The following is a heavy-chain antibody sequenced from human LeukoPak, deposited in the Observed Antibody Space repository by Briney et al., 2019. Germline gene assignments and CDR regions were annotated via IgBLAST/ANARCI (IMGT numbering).Heavy chain of an antibody. CDR2: IWYDGSNK. Sequence: HPGRSLRLSCVVSGFTFSSYGMHWVRQAPGKGLEWVALIWYDGSNKYYADSVKGRFTISRDNSKNTLYLQMNSLRAEDTAVYYCAKDPNWNGQSDYWGQGTLVTVSS. D-gene: IGHD1-1*01. J-gene: IGHJ4*02. V-gene: IGHV3-33*06. CDR3: AKDPNWNGQSDY. CDR1: GFTFSSYG.